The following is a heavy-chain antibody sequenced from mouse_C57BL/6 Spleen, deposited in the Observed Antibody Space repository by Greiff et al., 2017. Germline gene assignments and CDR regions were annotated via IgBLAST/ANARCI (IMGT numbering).Heavy chain of an antibody. V-gene: IGHV1-74*01. J-gene: IGHJ2*01. D-gene: IGHD2-13*01. CDR2: INPGDSGT. CDR1: GYAFTSYW. CDR3: AIDVTTVEDLDY. Sequence: QVQLQQPGAELVKPGASVKVSCKASGYAFTSYWMHWVKQRPGQGLEWLGGINPGDSGTNYNQKFKGKATLTVDKSSSTAYMQLSSLTSEDSAVYYGAIDVTTVEDLDYWGKGTTLTVSS.